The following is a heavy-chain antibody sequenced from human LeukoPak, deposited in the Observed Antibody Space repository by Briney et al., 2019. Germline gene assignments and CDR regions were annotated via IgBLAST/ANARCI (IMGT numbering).Heavy chain of an antibody. CDR2: IYYSGST. CDR3: ARAECSSTSCYIYFQH. Sequence: PSETLSLTCTVSGGSISSYYWSWLRQPPGKGLEWIGYIYYSGSTNYNTSLRSRVTISVDTSKNQFSLKLSSVTAADTAVYYCARAECSSTSCYIYFQHWGQGTLVTVSS. J-gene: IGHJ1*01. CDR1: GGSISSYY. V-gene: IGHV4-59*01. D-gene: IGHD2-2*02.